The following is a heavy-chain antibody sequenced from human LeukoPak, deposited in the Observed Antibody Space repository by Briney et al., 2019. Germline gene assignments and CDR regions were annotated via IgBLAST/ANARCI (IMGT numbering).Heavy chain of an antibody. J-gene: IGHJ4*02. D-gene: IGHD4-17*01. CDR1: GFTFSSYG. CDR2: IRYDGSNK. V-gene: IGHV3-30*02. CDR3: AKRAVDNGNILHFDS. Sequence: GGSLRLSCAASGFTFSSYGMHWVRQAPGKGLEWVAFIRYDGSNKYYADSVKGRFTISRDNSKNTLYLQMNSLRAEDTAIYYCAKRAVDNGNILHFDSWGQGTLVTVSS.